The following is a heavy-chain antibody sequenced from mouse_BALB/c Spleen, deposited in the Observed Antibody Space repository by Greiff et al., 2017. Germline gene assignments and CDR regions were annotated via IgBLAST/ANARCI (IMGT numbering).Heavy chain of an antibody. V-gene: IGHV5-9-4*01. J-gene: IGHJ3*01. CDR1: GFTFSSYA. D-gene: IGHD1-2*01. Sequence: EVQLVESGGGLVKPGGSLKLSCAASGFTFSSYAMSWVRQSPEKRLEWVAEISSGGSYTYYPDTVTGRFTISRDNAKNTLYLEMSSLRSEDTAMYYCARGLTTATAWFAYWGQGTLVTVSA. CDR3: ARGLTTATAWFAY. CDR2: ISSGGSYT.